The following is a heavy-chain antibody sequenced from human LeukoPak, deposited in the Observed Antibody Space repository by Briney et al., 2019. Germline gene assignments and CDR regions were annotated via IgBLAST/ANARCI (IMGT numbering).Heavy chain of an antibody. CDR3: AKVIDVASFGVVQKPRFDY. CDR2: IYYSGST. J-gene: IGHJ4*02. Sequence: SETLSLTCTVSGGSISSYYWSWIRQPPGKGLEWIGYIYYSGSTNYSPSLKSRVTISVDTSKNQFSLKLSSMTAADTAVYYCAKVIDVASFGVVQKPRFDYWGQGTLVTVSS. D-gene: IGHD3-3*01. V-gene: IGHV4-59*01. CDR1: GGSISSYY.